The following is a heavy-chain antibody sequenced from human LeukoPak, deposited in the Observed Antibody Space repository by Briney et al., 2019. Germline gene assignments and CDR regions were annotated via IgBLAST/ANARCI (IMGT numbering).Heavy chain of an antibody. J-gene: IGHJ4*02. V-gene: IGHV1-2*02. CDR3: ARDGPAHGYFDY. CDR2: INPNSGGT. CDR1: GYTFTGYY. Sequence: ASVKVSCKASGYTFTGYYMHWVRQASGQGLEWMGWINPNSGGTNYAQKFQGRVTMTRDTSISTAYMELSRLRSDDTAVYYCARDGPAHGYFDYWGQGTLVTVSS.